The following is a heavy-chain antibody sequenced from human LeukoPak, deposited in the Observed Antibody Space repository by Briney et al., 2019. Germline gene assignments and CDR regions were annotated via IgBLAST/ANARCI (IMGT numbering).Heavy chain of an antibody. CDR3: ARGGYYGSGNDFRFDP. V-gene: IGHV4-61*02. Sequence: PSETLSLTCTVSGGSISSGSYYWSWIRQPAGKGLEWIGRIYTSGSTNYNPSLKSRVTISVDTSKNQFSLKLSSVTAADTAVYYYARGGYYGSGNDFRFDPWGQGTLVTVSS. CDR1: GGSISSGSYY. CDR2: IYTSGST. J-gene: IGHJ5*02. D-gene: IGHD3-10*01.